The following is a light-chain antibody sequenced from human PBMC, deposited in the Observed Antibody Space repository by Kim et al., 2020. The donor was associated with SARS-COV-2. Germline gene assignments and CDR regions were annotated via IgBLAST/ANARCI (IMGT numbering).Light chain of an antibody. V-gene: IGKV1-5*03. Sequence: DIQMTQSPSTLSASVGDRVTITCRASQTISSWFAWYQQKPGKAPNLLIYKASTLETGVPSRFSGTGSGTEFTLTISSLQPDDFATYYCQQYNSYPLTFGQGTKVDIK. CDR2: KAS. J-gene: IGKJ1*01. CDR1: QTISSW. CDR3: QQYNSYPLT.